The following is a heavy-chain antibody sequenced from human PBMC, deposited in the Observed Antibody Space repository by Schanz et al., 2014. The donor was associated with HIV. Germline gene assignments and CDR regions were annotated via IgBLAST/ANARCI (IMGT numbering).Heavy chain of an antibody. D-gene: IGHD3-22*01. CDR1: GFSFSDYH. J-gene: IGHJ4*02. V-gene: IGHV3-23*04. CDR3: AKPEYDSRGNSQSHFDS. Sequence: VQLVESGGDLVKPGGYLRLSCTASGFSFSDYHMSWVRQAPGKGLEWLSTLSGSGDRTYYADSVKGRVTISRDNSKNTLYLQMNSLRVEDTAVYYCAKPEYDSRGNSQSHFDSWGQGTLVTVSS. CDR2: LSGSGDRT.